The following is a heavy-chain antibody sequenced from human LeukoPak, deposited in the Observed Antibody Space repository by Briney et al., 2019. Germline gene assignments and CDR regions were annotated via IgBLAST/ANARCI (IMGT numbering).Heavy chain of an antibody. CDR1: GFTFSSYA. J-gene: IGHJ6*02. CDR2: ISYDGSNK. CDR3: AREHIQFSVMDG. D-gene: IGHD2-21*01. V-gene: IGHV3-30-3*01. Sequence: GGSLRLSCAASGFTFSSYAMHWVRQAPGKGLEWVAVISYDGSNKYYADSVKGRFTISRDNSKNTLYLQMNSLRAEDTAVYYCAREHIQFSVMDGWAQGTTVTVSS.